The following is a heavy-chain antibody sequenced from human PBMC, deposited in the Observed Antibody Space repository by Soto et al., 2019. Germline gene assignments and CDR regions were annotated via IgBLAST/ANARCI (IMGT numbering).Heavy chain of an antibody. CDR3: ALWGFRDGNNSKYNYAGMDV. Sequence: VQLVQSGAEVKKPGSSVKLSCKASGGTFNRYTISWVRQAPGQGLEWMGGIIPIFGTANYAQKFQGRVAIIADESTSDAYMELRSLRSEDTAVYYCALWGFRDGNNSKYNYAGMDVWGQGTTVTVSS. D-gene: IGHD1-1*01. V-gene: IGHV1-69*01. J-gene: IGHJ6*02. CDR2: IIPIFGTA. CDR1: GGTFNRYT.